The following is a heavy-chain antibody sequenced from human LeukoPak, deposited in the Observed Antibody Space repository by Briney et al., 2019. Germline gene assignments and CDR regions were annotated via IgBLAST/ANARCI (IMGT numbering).Heavy chain of an antibody. J-gene: IGHJ4*02. V-gene: IGHV4-34*01. CDR3: ARETSSSWYLAFDY. CDR2: INHSGST. CDR1: GGSFSGYY. Sequence: SETLSLTCAVYGGSFSGYYWSWIRQPPGKGLEWIGEINHSGSTNYNPSLKSRVTISVDTSKNQFSLKLSSVTAADTAVYYCARETSSSWYLAFDYWGQGTLVTVSS. D-gene: IGHD6-13*01.